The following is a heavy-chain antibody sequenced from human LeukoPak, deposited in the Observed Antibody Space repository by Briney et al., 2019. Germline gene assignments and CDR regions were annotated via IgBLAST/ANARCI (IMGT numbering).Heavy chain of an antibody. J-gene: IGHJ5*02. CDR2: IYPGDSDT. CDR1: GYTFSTYW. V-gene: IGHV5-51*01. Sequence: GESLKISCKGSGYTFSTYWIGWVRQMPGKGLEWMGIIYPGDSDTRYSPSFQGQVTISADKSINTAYLQWSSLKASDTAMYYCARQSGSTSWSLRGWFDPWGQGTLVTVSS. D-gene: IGHD2-2*01. CDR3: ARQSGSTSWSLRGWFDP.